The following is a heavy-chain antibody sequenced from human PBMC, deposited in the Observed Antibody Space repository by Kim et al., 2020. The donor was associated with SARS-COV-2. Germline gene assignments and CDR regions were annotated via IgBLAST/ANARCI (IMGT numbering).Heavy chain of an antibody. J-gene: IGHJ6*01. CDR2: IYYSGST. Sequence: SETLSLTCTVSGGSISSSSYYCGWIRQPPGKGLEWIGNIYYSGSTYYNPSLKNRVTISVDTSMNQFSLKLTSVTAADTAVYYCGARMRSIAARRAYYYG. CDR1: GGSISSSSYY. CDR3: GARMRSIAARRAYYYG. V-gene: IGHV4-39*01. D-gene: IGHD6-6*01.